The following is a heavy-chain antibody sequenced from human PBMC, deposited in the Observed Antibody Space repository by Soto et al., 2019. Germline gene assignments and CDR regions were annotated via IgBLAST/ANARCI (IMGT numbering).Heavy chain of an antibody. CDR1: GFTFSSYA. Sequence: LRLSCAASGFTFSSYAMDCVRQAPGKGLEWVTVISKDGTNKFYADSVKGRFTISRDNSKKTLYLQMSSLRVDDTAVYYCARDSSGWYNFDSWGRGTLVTVSS. CDR3: ARDSSGWYNFDS. V-gene: IGHV3-30*04. D-gene: IGHD6-19*01. CDR2: ISKDGTNK. J-gene: IGHJ4*02.